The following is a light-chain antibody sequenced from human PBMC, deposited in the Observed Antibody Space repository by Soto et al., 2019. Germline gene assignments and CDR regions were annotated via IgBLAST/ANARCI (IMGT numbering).Light chain of an antibody. CDR2: DDR. Sequence: SYELTQPPSVSVAPGQTARITCGGSNIGRKSVHWYQQKPGHAPVVVVYDDRDRPSGIPERFSGSNSGNTATLTISRVEAGDEADYYCQLWDSNSDHVVFGGGTKLTVL. CDR3: QLWDSNSDHVV. J-gene: IGLJ2*01. V-gene: IGLV3-21*02. CDR1: NIGRKS.